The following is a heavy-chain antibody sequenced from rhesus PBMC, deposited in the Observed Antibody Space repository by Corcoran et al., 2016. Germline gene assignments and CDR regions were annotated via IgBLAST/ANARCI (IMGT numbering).Heavy chain of an antibody. CDR1: GGSFSSYW. CDR3: ARYSSGWFYDY. CDR2: INGNSGST. J-gene: IGHJ4*01. V-gene: IGHV4-80*01. Sequence: QVQLQESGPGLVKPSETLSLTCAVSGGSFSSYWWSWIRQPPGKGLEWIGEINGNSGSTNYTPSLKRRVTISKDASKNQFSVKLSSVTAADTAVYYGARYSSGWFYDYWGQGVLVTVSS. D-gene: IGHD6-31*01.